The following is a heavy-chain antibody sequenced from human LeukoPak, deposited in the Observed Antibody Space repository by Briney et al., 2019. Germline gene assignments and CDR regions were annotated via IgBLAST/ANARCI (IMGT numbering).Heavy chain of an antibody. Sequence: SETLSLTCTVSGGSISSSSYYWGRIPQPPVEGLEWIGSIYYSGSTYYNPSLKSRVTVSVDTYKKQFSLKRSSVTAADTAVYYGARLVVVVPASTYYYMDVWGKRTTVTVSS. CDR1: GGSISSSSYY. V-gene: IGHV4-39*01. J-gene: IGHJ6*03. CDR2: IYYSGST. D-gene: IGHD2-2*01. CDR3: ARLVVVVPASTYYYMDV.